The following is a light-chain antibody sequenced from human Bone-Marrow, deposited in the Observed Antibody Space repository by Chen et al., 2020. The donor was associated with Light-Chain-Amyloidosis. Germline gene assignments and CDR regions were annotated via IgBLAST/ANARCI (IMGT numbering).Light chain of an antibody. Sequence: QSVLTQPPSVSGAPGQRVTISCTGSSSNIGAGYDVHWYQQLPGTAPKLLIYGNTNRPSGVPDRFAGSKSGTSASLAITGLQPEDEADYFCESYDSSRNGYVFGTGTEVTVL. CDR3: ESYDSSRNGYV. CDR1: SSNIGAGYD. J-gene: IGLJ1*01. CDR2: GNT. V-gene: IGLV1-40*01.